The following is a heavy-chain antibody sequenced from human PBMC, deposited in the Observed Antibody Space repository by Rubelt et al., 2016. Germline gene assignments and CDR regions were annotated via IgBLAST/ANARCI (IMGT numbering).Heavy chain of an antibody. Sequence: QVQLQQWGAGLLKPSETLSLTCAVYGGSFSGYYWSWIRQPPGKGLEWIGEINHSGSTNYNPSLKSRVTISVDTAKNRFCLWLGSVTAADTAVYYCARVSGWYRAPGQDFDYWGQGTLVTVSS. D-gene: IGHD6-19*01. J-gene: IGHJ4*02. CDR1: GGSFSGYY. CDR2: INHSGST. CDR3: ARVSGWYRAPGQDFDY. V-gene: IGHV4-34*01.